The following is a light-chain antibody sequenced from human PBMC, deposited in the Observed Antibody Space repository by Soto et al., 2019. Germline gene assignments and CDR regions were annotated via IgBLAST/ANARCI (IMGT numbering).Light chain of an antibody. CDR1: SSNIGSNT. CDR2: ENN. CDR3: GTWDSSLSAWV. J-gene: IGLJ3*02. V-gene: IGLV1-51*02. Sequence: QSVLTQPPSASGTPGQRVTISCSGSSSNIGSNTVNWYQQLPGTAPKLLIYENNKRPSGIPDRFSGSKSGTSATLGITGLQTGDEADYYCGTWDSSLSAWVFGGGTKLTVL.